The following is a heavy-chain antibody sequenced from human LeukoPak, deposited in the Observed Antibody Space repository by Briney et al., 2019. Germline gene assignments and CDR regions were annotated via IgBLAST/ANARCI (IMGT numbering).Heavy chain of an antibody. CDR1: GFTFSSYA. D-gene: IGHD6-19*01. CDR2: ISGSGGST. Sequence: GGSLRLSCAASGFTFSSYAMSWVRQAPGKGLEWVSAISGSGGSTYYADSVKGRFTISRDNSKNTLYLQMNSLRAEDTAVYYCAKALGRSGWYYYYGMDVWGQGTTVTVSS. V-gene: IGHV3-23*01. J-gene: IGHJ6*02. CDR3: AKALGRSGWYYYYGMDV.